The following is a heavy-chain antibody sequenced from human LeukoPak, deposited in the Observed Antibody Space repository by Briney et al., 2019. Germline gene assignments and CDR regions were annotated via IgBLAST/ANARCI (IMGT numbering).Heavy chain of an antibody. CDR1: GYPFTSYE. CDR3: ARDGDEYDFWSGYPSTFDY. D-gene: IGHD3-3*01. Sequence: ASVKVSCKASGYPFTSYEINWVRQATGEGLEWMGWMKPDSGNSAYAQKFRGRVTLSSNSSINTAYMEVSSLRSEDTAVYYCARDGDEYDFWSGYPSTFDYWGQGTLVTVSS. CDR2: MKPDSGNS. V-gene: IGHV1-8*01. J-gene: IGHJ4*02.